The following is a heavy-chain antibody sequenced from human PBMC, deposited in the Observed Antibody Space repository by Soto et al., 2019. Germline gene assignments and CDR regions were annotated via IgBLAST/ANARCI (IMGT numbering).Heavy chain of an antibody. CDR3: ARVGDYDILTVP. V-gene: IGHV1-69*13. Sequence: SVKVSCKASGGTFSSYAISWVRQAPGQGLEWMGGIIPIFGTANYAQKFQGRVTITADESTRTAYMELSSLRSEDTAVYYCARVGDYDILTVPWGQGTLVTVSS. CDR2: IIPIFGTA. J-gene: IGHJ5*02. CDR1: GGTFSSYA. D-gene: IGHD3-9*01.